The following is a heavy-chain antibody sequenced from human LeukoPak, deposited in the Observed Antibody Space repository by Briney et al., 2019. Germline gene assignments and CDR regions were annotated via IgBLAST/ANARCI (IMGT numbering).Heavy chain of an antibody. CDR1: GYTFTSYG. J-gene: IGHJ4*02. CDR2: ISVYNGNT. Sequence: ASVKVSCKASGYTFTSYGISWVRQAPGQGLEWMGWISVYNGNTNYAQKLQGRVTMTTDTSTSTAYMELRSLRSDDTAVYYCARVTYSTSWHPLDYWGQGTLVTVSS. CDR3: ARVTYSTSWHPLDY. V-gene: IGHV1-18*01. D-gene: IGHD6-13*01.